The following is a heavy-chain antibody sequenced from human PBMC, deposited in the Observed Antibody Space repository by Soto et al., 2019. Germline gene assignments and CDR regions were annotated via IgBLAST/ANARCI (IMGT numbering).Heavy chain of an antibody. CDR2: IYHSRST. CDR1: GYSITSGYY. J-gene: IGHJ4*02. Sequence: PSETLSLTCHLSGYSITSGYYWGWSRQPPGKGLEGIGSIYHSRSTYYHPSLKSRVTISVDASKNQFSLKLSSVTAEDTAVYYCARDMWAAAGTWFDYWGQGTLVTVSS. D-gene: IGHD6-13*01. CDR3: ARDMWAAAGTWFDY. V-gene: IGHV4-38-2*02.